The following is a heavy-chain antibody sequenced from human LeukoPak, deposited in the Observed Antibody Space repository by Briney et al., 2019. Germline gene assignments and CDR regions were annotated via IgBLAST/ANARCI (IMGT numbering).Heavy chain of an antibody. CDR2: ISGSGSST. Sequence: GGSLRLSCAASGFTFSSHAMSWVRQAPGKGLEWVSAISGSGSSTHYAASVKGRFTISRYNSKNTLYLHMNSLRVEDTAVYYCAKLEVPAAKGYYYYGMDVWGQGTTVTVSS. D-gene: IGHD2-2*01. CDR3: AKLEVPAAKGYYYYGMDV. J-gene: IGHJ6*02. V-gene: IGHV3-23*01. CDR1: GFTFSSHA.